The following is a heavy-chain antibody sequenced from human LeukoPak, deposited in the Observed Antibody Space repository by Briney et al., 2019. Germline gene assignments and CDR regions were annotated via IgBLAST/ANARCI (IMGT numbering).Heavy chain of an antibody. J-gene: IGHJ4*02. CDR1: GGSISSYY. CDR3: ARAGDNYDFTYYFDY. D-gene: IGHD3-3*01. CDR2: IYYSGST. V-gene: IGHV4-59*01. Sequence: PSETLSLTCTVSGGSISSYYWSWIRQPPGKGLEWIGYIYYSGSTNYNPSLKSRVTISVDTSKNQFSLKLSSVTAADTAVYYCARAGDNYDFTYYFDYWGQGTLVTVSS.